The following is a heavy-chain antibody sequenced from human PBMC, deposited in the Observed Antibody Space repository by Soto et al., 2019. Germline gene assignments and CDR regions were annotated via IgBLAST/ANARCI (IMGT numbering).Heavy chain of an antibody. CDR1: GFTFSSYG. V-gene: IGHV3-30*18. CDR3: AKDLYSTDAFDI. D-gene: IGHD6-13*01. CDR2: ISYDGSNK. Sequence: QVQLVESGGGVVQPGRSLRLSCAASGFTFSSYGMHWVRQAPGKGLEWVAVISYDGSNKYYADSVKGRFTISRDNSKNTLYLQMNSLRAEDTAVYYCAKDLYSTDAFDIWGQGTMVTVSS. J-gene: IGHJ3*02.